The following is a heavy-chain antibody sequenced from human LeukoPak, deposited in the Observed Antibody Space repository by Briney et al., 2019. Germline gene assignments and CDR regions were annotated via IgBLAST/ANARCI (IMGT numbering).Heavy chain of an antibody. CDR3: ARDRGPMVRGVITPRNWFDP. CDR1: GYTFTSYY. D-gene: IGHD3-10*01. Sequence: ASVKVSCKASGYTFTSYYMHWVRQAPGQGLEWMGITNPSGGSTSYAQKFQGRVTMTRDTSTSTVYMELSSLRSEDTAVYYCARDRGPMVRGVITPRNWFDPWGQGTLVTVSS. CDR2: TNPSGGST. V-gene: IGHV1-46*01. J-gene: IGHJ5*02.